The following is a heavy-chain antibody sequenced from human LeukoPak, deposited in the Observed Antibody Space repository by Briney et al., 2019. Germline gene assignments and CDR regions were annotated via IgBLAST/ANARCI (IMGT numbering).Heavy chain of an antibody. V-gene: IGHV1-3*01. D-gene: IGHD3-10*01. CDR2: ISAGNGNT. Sequence: ASVKVSCKAPGYTFTSYAIHWVRQAPGQRLEWMGWISAGNGNTKYSQNFQGRVTFISNTSATTAFMELSSLRSEDAAVYYCARDLKYYYGSGSPPSHYYYYGMDVWGQGTTVTVSS. J-gene: IGHJ6*02. CDR3: ARDLKYYYGSGSPPSHYYYYGMDV. CDR1: GYTFTSYA.